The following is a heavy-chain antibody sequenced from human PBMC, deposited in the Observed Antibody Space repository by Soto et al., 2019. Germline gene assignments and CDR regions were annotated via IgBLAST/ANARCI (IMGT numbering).Heavy chain of an antibody. V-gene: IGHV1-18*04. CDR1: GYTFSTYA. Sequence: QVQLVQSGAEVKKPGASVKVSCKASGYTFSTYAVSWVRQAPGQGLEWMGWITVSNGNTNYIDNLQGRVTMTTDTSTSTAYMELWRLRSDDTAVYYCARSYSYGSYWYFDDWGQGTLVIVSS. D-gene: IGHD5-18*01. J-gene: IGHJ4*02. CDR2: ITVSNGNT. CDR3: ARSYSYGSYWYFDD.